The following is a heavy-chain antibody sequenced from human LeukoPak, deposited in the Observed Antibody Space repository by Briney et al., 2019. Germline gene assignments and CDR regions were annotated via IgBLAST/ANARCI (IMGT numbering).Heavy chain of an antibody. CDR3: ARSNPGGYCSSTSCYLSGGYYYYYYMDV. D-gene: IGHD2-2*01. Sequence: SETLSLTCTASGGSISSCYWSWIRQPPGKGLEWIGYMYYSGSTNYNPSLKSRVTISVDTSKNQFSLKLRSVTAADTAVYYCARSNPGGYCSSTSCYLSGGYYYYYYMDVWGKGTTVTVSS. CDR1: GGSISSCY. V-gene: IGHV4-59*01. CDR2: MYYSGST. J-gene: IGHJ6*03.